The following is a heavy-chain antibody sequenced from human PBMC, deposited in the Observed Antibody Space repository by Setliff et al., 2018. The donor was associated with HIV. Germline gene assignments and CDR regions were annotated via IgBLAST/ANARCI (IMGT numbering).Heavy chain of an antibody. D-gene: IGHD5-18*01. CDR2: IIPMFGTP. J-gene: IGHJ6*02. Sequence: ASVKVSCKASGGTFNNYAINWVRQAPGQGLEWMGGIIPMFGTPNYAQKFQGRVMITADESTGTAYMELSSLRSEDAAVYYCARGNTAMVYPYYYGMDVWGQGTTVTVSS. CDR3: ARGNTAMVYPYYYGMDV. CDR1: GGTFNNYA. V-gene: IGHV1-69*13.